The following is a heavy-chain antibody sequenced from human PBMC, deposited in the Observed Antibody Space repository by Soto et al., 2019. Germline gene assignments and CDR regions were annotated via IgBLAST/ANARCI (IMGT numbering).Heavy chain of an antibody. V-gene: IGHV3-33*01. J-gene: IGHJ4*02. CDR2: IWYDGSNK. D-gene: IGHD6-13*01. CDR1: GFTFSSYG. Sequence: PGGSLRLSCPASGFTFSSYGMHWVRQAPGKGLEWVAGIWYDGSNKYYAASVKGRFTISTDNSKNALYLKMNSLRAXHRDVYYCGRQSTAAAVAFDYWRQGSLVTVSS. CDR3: GRQSTAAAVAFDY.